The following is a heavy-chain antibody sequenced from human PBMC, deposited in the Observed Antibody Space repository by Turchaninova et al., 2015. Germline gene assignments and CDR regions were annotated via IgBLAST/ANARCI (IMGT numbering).Heavy chain of an antibody. CDR1: GVTISGYG. J-gene: IGHJ3*02. CDR3: AKLTDSHAFDI. CDR2: ISYDGSNK. Sequence: QVQLVESGGGWDGVVQRGGSLSPSCAAAGVTISGYGMHWGRQAQGKWLEWVEVISYDGSNKYYADSVKGRFTISRDNSKNTLYLQMNSLRAEDTAVYYCAKLTDSHAFDIWGQGTMVTVSS. D-gene: IGHD3-22*01. V-gene: IGHV3-30*18.